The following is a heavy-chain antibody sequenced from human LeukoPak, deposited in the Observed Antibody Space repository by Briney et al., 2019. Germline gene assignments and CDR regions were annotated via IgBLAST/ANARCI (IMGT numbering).Heavy chain of an antibody. J-gene: IGHJ4*02. V-gene: IGHV3-21*01. CDR1: GFNVSNSG. D-gene: IGHD6-19*01. CDR3: ARAVGIAVAGFLDY. Sequence: GGSLRLSCAASGFNVSNSGMSWVRQAPGKGLEWVSSISSSSSYIYYADSVKGRFTISRDNAKNSLYLQMNSLRAEDTAVYYCARAVGIAVAGFLDYWGQGTLVTVSS. CDR2: ISSSSSYI.